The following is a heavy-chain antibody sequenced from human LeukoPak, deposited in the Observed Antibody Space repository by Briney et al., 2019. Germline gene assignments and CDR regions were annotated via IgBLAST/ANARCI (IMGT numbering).Heavy chain of an antibody. J-gene: IGHJ4*02. CDR3: ARDFGSGDYVTSGIDY. Sequence: GGSLRLSCAASGFTFSSYAMSWVRQAPGKGLEWVSAISGGGGSTYYADSVKGRFTISRDNSKNTLYLQMNSLRAEDTAVYYCARDFGSGDYVTSGIDYWGQGTLVTVSS. CDR1: GFTFSSYA. V-gene: IGHV3-23*01. CDR2: ISGGGGST. D-gene: IGHD4-17*01.